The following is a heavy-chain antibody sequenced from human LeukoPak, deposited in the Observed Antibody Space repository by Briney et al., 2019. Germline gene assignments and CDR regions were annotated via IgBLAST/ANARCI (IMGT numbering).Heavy chain of an antibody. J-gene: IGHJ4*02. CDR2: ISYDGSNK. CDR1: GFTFSSYA. V-gene: IGHV3-30-3*01. Sequence: PGGSLRLSCAASGFTFSSYAMHWVRQAPGKGLEWVAVISYDGSNKYYADSVKGRFTISRDNSKNTLYLQINSLRAEDTAVYYCARGRNFYGYFDYWGQGTLVTVSS. D-gene: IGHD3-10*01. CDR3: ARGRNFYGYFDY.